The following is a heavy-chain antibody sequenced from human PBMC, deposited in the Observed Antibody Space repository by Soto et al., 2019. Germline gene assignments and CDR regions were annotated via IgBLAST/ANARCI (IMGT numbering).Heavy chain of an antibody. CDR2: ISAYNGNT. Sequence: SVKVSCKASGYTFTSYGISWVRQAPGQGHERMGWISAYNGNTNYAQKLQGRVTMTTDTSTSTAYMELRSLRSDDTAVYYCARDVYGDYVGYYYYGMDVWGQGTTVTVS. CDR3: ARDVYGDYVGYYYYGMDV. CDR1: GYTFTSYG. V-gene: IGHV1-18*01. D-gene: IGHD4-17*01. J-gene: IGHJ6*02.